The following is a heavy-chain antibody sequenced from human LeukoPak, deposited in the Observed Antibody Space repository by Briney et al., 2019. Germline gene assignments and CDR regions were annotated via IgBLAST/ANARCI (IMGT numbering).Heavy chain of an antibody. CDR2: IKEDGSDK. CDR1: EFTFGNFW. J-gene: IGHJ4*02. CDR3: ARDYRARLDY. Sequence: GGSLRLSCAASEFTFGNFWMTWVGQAPGKGLEGVANIKEDGSDKYYVDSVKGRFTISRDNARTSLYLQMNSLRAEDTAVYYCARDYRARLDYWGQGTLVTVSS. V-gene: IGHV3-7*01.